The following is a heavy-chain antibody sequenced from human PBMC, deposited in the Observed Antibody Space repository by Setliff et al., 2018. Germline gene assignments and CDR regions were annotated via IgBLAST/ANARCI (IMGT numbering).Heavy chain of an antibody. Sequence: PSETLSLTCTVSGDSISSGSYYWTWIRQPAGKGLEWIGHFHTGGSTNYNRSLRSRVSISVDTSKNQSSLKLSSETAADTAVYYCARLGGSSGSGGFYYYYYYMDVWGKGTTVTVSS. J-gene: IGHJ6*03. CDR3: ARLGGSSGSGGFYYYYYYMDV. V-gene: IGHV4-61*09. D-gene: IGHD3-22*01. CDR1: GDSISSGSYY. CDR2: FHTGGST.